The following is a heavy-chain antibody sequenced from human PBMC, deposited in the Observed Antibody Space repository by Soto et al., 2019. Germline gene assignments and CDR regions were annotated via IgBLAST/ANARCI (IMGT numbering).Heavy chain of an antibody. Sequence: ASVKVSCKASGYPFSYNHIHWVRQAPGQGLEWMGWLNPYSGATTYAPKYQGRITLTRDTSLSTSYMELIGLKSDDTAVYYCATAKRGTVSLLTAWGQGTLVTVSS. CDR2: LNPYSGAT. D-gene: IGHD3-16*01. CDR1: GYPFSYNH. CDR3: ATAKRGTVSLLTA. V-gene: IGHV1-2*02. J-gene: IGHJ5*01.